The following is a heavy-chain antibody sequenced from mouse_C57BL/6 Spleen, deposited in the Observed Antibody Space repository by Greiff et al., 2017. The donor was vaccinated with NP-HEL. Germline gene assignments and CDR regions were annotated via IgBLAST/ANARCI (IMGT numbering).Heavy chain of an antibody. J-gene: IGHJ1*03. V-gene: IGHV1-22*01. Sequence: VQLQQSGPELVKPGASVKMSCKASGYTFTDYNMHWVKQSHGKSLEWIGYINPNNGGTSYNQKFKGKATLTVNKSSSTAYMELRSLTSEDSAVYYCARRGLLRSYFDVWGTGTTVTVSS. D-gene: IGHD1-1*01. CDR2: INPNNGGT. CDR1: GYTFTDYN. CDR3: ARRGLLRSYFDV.